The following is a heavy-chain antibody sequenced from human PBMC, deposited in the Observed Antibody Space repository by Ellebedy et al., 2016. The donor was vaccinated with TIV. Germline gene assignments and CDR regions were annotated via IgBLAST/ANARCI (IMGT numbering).Heavy chain of an antibody. D-gene: IGHD2-15*01. CDR1: GDSISSGDHY. J-gene: IGHJ5*02. CDR3: ARARVNRDIAYGNWFDP. CDR2: TYYSGST. V-gene: IGHV4-31*03. Sequence: SETLSLXCTVSGDSISSGDHYWSWIRQYPGKGLEWIGNTYYSGSTYYNPSLKSRLTISVDTSKSQFSLRLSSVTAADTALYYCARARVNRDIAYGNWFDPWGQGTLVTVSS.